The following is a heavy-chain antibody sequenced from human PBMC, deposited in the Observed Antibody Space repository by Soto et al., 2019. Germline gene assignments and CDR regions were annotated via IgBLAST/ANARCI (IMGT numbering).Heavy chain of an antibody. V-gene: IGHV3-30*18. CDR3: AKDRYSGTYPTDFDY. CDR1: GFTFSSYG. Sequence: GGSLRLSCAGSGFTFSSYGIHWVRQAPGKGLEWVALISYDGGNEKYTESVKDRFTISRDDSHNVAYLQMSSLRTEDTAMYYCAKDRYSGTYPTDFDYWGQGSLVTVS. D-gene: IGHD1-26*01. J-gene: IGHJ4*02. CDR2: ISYDGGNE.